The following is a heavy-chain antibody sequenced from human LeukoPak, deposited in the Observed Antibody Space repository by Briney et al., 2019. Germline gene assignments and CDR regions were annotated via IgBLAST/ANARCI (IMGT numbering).Heavy chain of an antibody. CDR1: GFTVSSNC. V-gene: IGHV3-64*01. CDR3: ARAQDYYDSSGPDY. D-gene: IGHD3-22*01. CDR2: ISSNGGST. Sequence: GGSLRLSCAASGFTVSSNCMSWVRQAPGKGLEYVSAISSNGGSTYYANSVKGRFTISRDNSKNTLYLQMGSLRAEDMAVYYCARAQDYYDSSGPDYWGQGTLVTVSS. J-gene: IGHJ4*02.